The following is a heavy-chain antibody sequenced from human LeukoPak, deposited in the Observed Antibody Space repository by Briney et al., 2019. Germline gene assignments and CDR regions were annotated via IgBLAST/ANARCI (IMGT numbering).Heavy chain of an antibody. CDR3: AKGLAVLRFLEWLFNAFDI. J-gene: IGHJ3*02. D-gene: IGHD3-3*01. CDR2: IKEDGGEG. V-gene: IGHV3-7*03. CDR1: GFTFSSYW. Sequence: GGSLRLSCAASGFTFSSYWMTWVRQAPGKGLEWVANIKEDGGEGYYVDSVKGRFTVSRDNAKNSLYLQLTSLRAEDTAVYYCAKGLAVLRFLEWLFNAFDIWGQGTMVTVSS.